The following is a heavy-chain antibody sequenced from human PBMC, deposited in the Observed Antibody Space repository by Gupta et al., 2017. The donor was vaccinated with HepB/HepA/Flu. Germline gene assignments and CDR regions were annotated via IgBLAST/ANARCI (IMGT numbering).Heavy chain of an antibody. Sequence: QVQLVESGGGVVQPGRSLRLSCAAAGFTFSRSATHWVRQAPGKGLAWVAVISYDGSNKYYADSVKGRFTISRDNSKNTLYLQMNSLRAEDTAVYYCAREIEQQLVTDYWGQGTLVTVSS. CDR2: ISYDGSNK. J-gene: IGHJ4*02. CDR3: AREIEQQLVTDY. CDR1: GFTFSRSA. V-gene: IGHV3-30-3*01. D-gene: IGHD6-13*01.